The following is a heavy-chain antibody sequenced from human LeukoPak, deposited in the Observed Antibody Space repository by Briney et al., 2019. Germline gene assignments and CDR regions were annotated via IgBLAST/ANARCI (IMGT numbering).Heavy chain of an antibody. CDR2: IHHSGSTY. D-gene: IGHD6-6*01. Sequence: PSQTLSLTCTVSGGSISSGDYYWSWIRQPPGKGLEWIGYIHHSGSTYYYNPSLKSRVTMSVDTSRNQFSLKLSSVTAADTAVYYCARGRGIGSSVSFDYWGQGTLVTVSS. V-gene: IGHV4-30-4*01. CDR1: GGSISSGDYY. CDR3: ARGRGIGSSVSFDY. J-gene: IGHJ4*02.